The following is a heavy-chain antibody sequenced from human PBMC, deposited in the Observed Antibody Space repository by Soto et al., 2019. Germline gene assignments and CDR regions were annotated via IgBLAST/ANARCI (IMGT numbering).Heavy chain of an antibody. V-gene: IGHV4-30-4*01. Sequence: PSEALSLTCTVSGGSISSGDYYWSWIRQPPGKCLEWIGYIYYSGSTYYNPSLKSRVTISVDTSKNQFSLKLSSVTAADTAVYYCAREEYSSSFPAAWNAKNWFDPWGQGTLVTVYS. D-gene: IGHD6-13*01. CDR1: GGSISSGDYY. J-gene: IGHJ5*02. CDR3: AREEYSSSFPAAWNAKNWFDP. CDR2: IYYSGST.